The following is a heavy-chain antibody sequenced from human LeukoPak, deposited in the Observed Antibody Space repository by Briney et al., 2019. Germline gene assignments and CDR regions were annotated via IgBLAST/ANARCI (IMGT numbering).Heavy chain of an antibody. CDR1: GFTFSTYV. CDR2: ISSSSSNI. CDR3: ARPVDSGTYYRYFDY. J-gene: IGHJ4*02. Sequence: GGSLRLSCAVSGFTFSTYVMNWVRQAPGKGLEWVSSISSSSSNIFYADSVKGRFTISRDNARSSLYLQMNSLRPEDTAVYYCARPVDSGTYYRYFDYWGQGTLVTVSS. V-gene: IGHV3-21*01. D-gene: IGHD1-26*01.